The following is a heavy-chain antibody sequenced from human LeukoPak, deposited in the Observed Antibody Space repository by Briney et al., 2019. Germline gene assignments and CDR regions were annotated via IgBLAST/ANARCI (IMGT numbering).Heavy chain of an antibody. CDR2: IYYSGST. CDR3: ARAGYYYDSSGYYQDWFDP. Sequence: LSLTCTVSGGSISSYYWSWIRQPPGKGLEWIGYIYYSGSTNYNPSLKSRVTISVDTSKNQFSLKLSSVTAADTAVYYCARAGYYYDSSGYYQDWFDPWGQGTLVTVSS. V-gene: IGHV4-59*01. CDR1: GGSISSYY. J-gene: IGHJ5*02. D-gene: IGHD3-22*01.